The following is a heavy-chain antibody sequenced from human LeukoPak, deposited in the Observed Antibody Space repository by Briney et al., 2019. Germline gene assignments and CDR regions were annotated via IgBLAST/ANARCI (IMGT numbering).Heavy chain of an antibody. CDR3: AKDPDYYYGSGSPNWFDP. J-gene: IGHJ5*02. CDR2: ISYDGSNK. CDR1: GFTFSSYA. V-gene: IGHV3-30-3*01. Sequence: PGGSLRLSCAASGFTFSSYAMHWVRQAPGKGLEWVAVISYDGSNKYYADSVKGRFTISRDNSKNTLYLLMNSLRAEDTAVYYCAKDPDYYYGSGSPNWFDPWGQGTLVTVSS. D-gene: IGHD3-10*01.